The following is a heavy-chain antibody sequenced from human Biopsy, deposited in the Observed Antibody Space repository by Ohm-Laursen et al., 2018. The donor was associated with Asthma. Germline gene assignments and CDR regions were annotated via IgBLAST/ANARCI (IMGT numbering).Heavy chain of an antibody. CDR2: ISWNSGSI. CDR3: AREGIAVAHFDY. V-gene: IGHV3-9*01. Sequence: SLRLSCVASGFTFDDYAMHWVRQAPGKGLEWVSGISWNSGSIGYADSVKGRFAISRDNAKNSLYLQMNSLRAEDTAVYYCAREGIAVAHFDYWGQGTLVTVSS. CDR1: GFTFDDYA. J-gene: IGHJ4*02. D-gene: IGHD6-19*01.